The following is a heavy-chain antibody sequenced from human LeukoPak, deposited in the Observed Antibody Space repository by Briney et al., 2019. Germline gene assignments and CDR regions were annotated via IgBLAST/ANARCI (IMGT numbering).Heavy chain of an antibody. Sequence: PGGSLRLSCAASGFTFSSYGMHWVRQAPGKGLEGVAFIRYDGSNKYYADSVKGRFTISRDNSKNTLYLQMNSLRAEDTAVYYCAKEKEAAMGIIDYWGQGTLVTVSS. V-gene: IGHV3-30*02. CDR3: AKEKEAAMGIIDY. CDR1: GFTFSSYG. D-gene: IGHD2-2*01. CDR2: IRYDGSNK. J-gene: IGHJ4*02.